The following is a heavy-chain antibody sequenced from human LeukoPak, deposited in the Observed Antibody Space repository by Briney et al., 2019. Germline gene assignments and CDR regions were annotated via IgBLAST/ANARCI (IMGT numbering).Heavy chain of an antibody. D-gene: IGHD6-13*01. Sequence: PGGSLRLSCAASGFTFTTSWMHWFRQAPGKGLVWGSRIESDGTSTTYADSVKGRFTISRDNAKNTLYLQMNSLRAEDTAVYYCARDQYSSTWYRGAFDVWGQGTMVSVSS. CDR2: IESDGTST. J-gene: IGHJ3*01. CDR3: ARDQYSSTWYRGAFDV. V-gene: IGHV3-74*01. CDR1: GFTFTTSW.